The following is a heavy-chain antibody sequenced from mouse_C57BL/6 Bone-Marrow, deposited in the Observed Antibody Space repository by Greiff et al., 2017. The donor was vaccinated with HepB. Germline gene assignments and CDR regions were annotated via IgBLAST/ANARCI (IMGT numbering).Heavy chain of an antibody. CDR1: GFTFSSYG. CDR2: ISSGGSYT. CDR3: ARQRGPYDSYAMDY. D-gene: IGHD2-10*02. V-gene: IGHV5-6*02. J-gene: IGHJ4*01. Sequence: DVMLVESGGDLVKPGGSLKLSCAASGFTFSSYGMSWVRQTPDKRLEWVATISSGGSYTYYPDSVKGRFTISRDNAKNTLYLQMSSLKSEDTAMYYCARQRGPYDSYAMDYWGQGTSVTVSS.